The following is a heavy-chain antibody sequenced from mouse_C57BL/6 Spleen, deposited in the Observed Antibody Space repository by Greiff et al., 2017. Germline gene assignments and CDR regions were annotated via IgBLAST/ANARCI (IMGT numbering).Heavy chain of an antibody. D-gene: IGHD2-4*01. Sequence: VQLQQPGAELVKPGASVKMSCKASGYTFTSYWITWVKQRPGQGLEWIGDIYPGSGSTNYNEKFKSKATLTVDTSSSTAYMQLSSLTSEDSAVYDCARRKGYDYDGGYAMDYWGQGTSVTVSS. CDR3: ARRKGYDYDGGYAMDY. CDR1: GYTFTSYW. J-gene: IGHJ4*01. CDR2: IYPGSGST. V-gene: IGHV1-55*01.